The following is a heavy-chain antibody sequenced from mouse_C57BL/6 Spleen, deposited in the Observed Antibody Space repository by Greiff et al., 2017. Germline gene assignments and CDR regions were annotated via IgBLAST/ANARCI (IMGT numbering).Heavy chain of an antibody. CDR3: ARATLYYGSSYDY. D-gene: IGHD1-1*01. CDR2: IHPNSGST. CDR1: GYTFTSYW. Sequence: QVQLQQPGAELVKPGASVKLSCKASGYTFTSYWMHWVKQRPGQGLEWIGMIHPNSGSTNYNEKFKSKATLTVDTSSSTAYMQLSSLTSEDSAVYYCARATLYYGSSYDYWGQGTTLTVSS. V-gene: IGHV1-64*01. J-gene: IGHJ2*01.